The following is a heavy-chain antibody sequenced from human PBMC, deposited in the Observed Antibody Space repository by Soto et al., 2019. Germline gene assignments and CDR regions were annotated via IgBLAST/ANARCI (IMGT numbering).Heavy chain of an antibody. D-gene: IGHD6-19*01. Sequence: GGSLRLSCAASGFTFSSYGMHWVRQAPGKGLEWVAVIWYDGSNKYYADSVKGRFTISRDNSKNTLYLQMNSLRAEDTAVYYCARTTGYSSGWFFRGPYYYYGMDVWGQGTTVTVSS. CDR3: ARTTGYSSGWFFRGPYYYYGMDV. J-gene: IGHJ6*02. CDR2: IWYDGSNK. CDR1: GFTFSSYG. V-gene: IGHV3-33*01.